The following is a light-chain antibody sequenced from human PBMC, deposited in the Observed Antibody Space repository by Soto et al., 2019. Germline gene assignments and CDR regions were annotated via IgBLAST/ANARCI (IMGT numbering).Light chain of an antibody. CDR1: SSDVGGYNY. CDR3: SSYTTSNTRQIV. J-gene: IGLJ1*01. Sequence: QSALTQPASVSGSPGQSITISCTGTSSDVGGYNYVSWYQHHPGKAPKLIIYDVRNRPSGVSIRFSASKSDNTASLTISGLQPEDEADYHCSSYTTSNTRQIVFGTGTKVTVL. CDR2: DVR. V-gene: IGLV2-14*03.